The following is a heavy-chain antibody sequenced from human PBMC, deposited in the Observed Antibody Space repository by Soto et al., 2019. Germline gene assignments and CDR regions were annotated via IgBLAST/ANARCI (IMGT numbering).Heavy chain of an antibody. CDR1: GFTFSSYA. V-gene: IGHV3-30-3*01. CDR3: ARDGIKENYYDSSGYYGMDV. Sequence: GGSLRLSCAASGFTFSSYAMHWVRQAPGKGLEWVAVISYDGSNKYYADSVKGRFTISRDNSKNTLYLQMNSLRAEDTAVYYCARDGIKENYYDSSGYYGMDVWGQGTTVTVSS. CDR2: ISYDGSNK. J-gene: IGHJ6*02. D-gene: IGHD3-22*01.